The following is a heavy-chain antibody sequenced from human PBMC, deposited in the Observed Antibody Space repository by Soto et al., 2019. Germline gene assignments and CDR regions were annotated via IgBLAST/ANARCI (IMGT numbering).Heavy chain of an antibody. J-gene: IGHJ4*02. CDR2: IYYSGST. CDR3: AGVPVDSAMANDY. Sequence: PSETLSLTCTVSGGSISNYYWSWIRQPPGKGLEWIGYIYYSGSTNYNPSLKSRVTISVDTSKNQFSLKLSSVTAADTAVYYCAGVPVDSAMANDYWGQGTLVTVSS. D-gene: IGHD5-18*01. V-gene: IGHV4-59*01. CDR1: GGSISNYY.